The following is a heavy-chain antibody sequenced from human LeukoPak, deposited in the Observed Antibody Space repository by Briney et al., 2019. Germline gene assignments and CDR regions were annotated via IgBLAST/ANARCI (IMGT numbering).Heavy chain of an antibody. D-gene: IGHD2-15*01. CDR2: ISGSGGST. V-gene: IGHV3-23*01. Sequence: GGSLRLSCAASGFTFSSYAMSWVRQAPGKGLEWVSAISGSGGSTYYADSVKGRFTISRDNSKNTLYLQMNSLRAEDTAVYYCAKDFYCSGGSCYSEDYYHGMDVWGQGTTVTVSS. CDR1: GFTFSSYA. CDR3: AKDFYCSGGSCYSEDYYHGMDV. J-gene: IGHJ6*02.